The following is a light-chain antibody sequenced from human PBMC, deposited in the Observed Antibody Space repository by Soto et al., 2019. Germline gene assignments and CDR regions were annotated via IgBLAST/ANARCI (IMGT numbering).Light chain of an antibody. CDR3: QQYNSYSEA. CDR1: QTISSW. CDR2: KAS. Sequence: IQITQSPSTLSGSVGDRVTITCRASQTISSWLAWYQQKPGKAPKLLIYKASTLKSGVPSRFSGSGSGTEFTLTISSLQPDDFATYYCQQYNSYSEAFGQGTKVDI. V-gene: IGKV1-5*03. J-gene: IGKJ1*01.